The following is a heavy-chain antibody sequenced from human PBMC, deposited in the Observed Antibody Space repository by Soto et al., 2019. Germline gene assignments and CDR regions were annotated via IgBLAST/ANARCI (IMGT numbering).Heavy chain of an antibody. CDR1: GGTFSSYS. J-gene: IGHJ4*02. D-gene: IGHD1-7*01. Sequence: SVKVSCKASGGTFSSYSINWVRQAPGQGLEWMGETIPIFGTANYAQKFQGRVTITADESTSTAYMELSSLRAEDTAVYYCAKDRNYPRDQFHYWGQGTLVTVSS. CDR2: TIPIFGTA. V-gene: IGHV1-69*13. CDR3: AKDRNYPRDQFHY.